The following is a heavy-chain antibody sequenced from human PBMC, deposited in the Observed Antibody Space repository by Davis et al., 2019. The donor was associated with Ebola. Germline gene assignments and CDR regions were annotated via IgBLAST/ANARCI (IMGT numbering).Heavy chain of an antibody. J-gene: IGHJ6*02. Sequence: GESLKISCAASGFTFSDYYMSWIRQAPGKGLEWVSYISSSGSTIYYADSVKGRFTISRDNAKNSLYLQMNSLRAEDTAVYYCARDLSTSPLYYYGMDVWGQGTTVTVSS. D-gene: IGHD5/OR15-5a*01. V-gene: IGHV3-11*01. CDR2: ISSSGSTI. CDR3: ARDLSTSPLYYYGMDV. CDR1: GFTFSDYY.